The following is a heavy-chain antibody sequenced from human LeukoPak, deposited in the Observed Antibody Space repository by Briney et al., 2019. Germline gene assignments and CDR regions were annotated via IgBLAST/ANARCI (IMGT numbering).Heavy chain of an antibody. V-gene: IGHV1-46*01. D-gene: IGHD6-13*01. Sequence: GASVKVSCKASGYTFTSYAMNWVRQAPGQGLEWMGIINPSGGSTSYAQKFQGRVTMTRDMSTSTVYMELSSLRSEDTAVYYCARSPTFIAAAGTEHRSYYYYYMDVCGKGTTVTVSS. CDR2: INPSGGST. CDR3: ARSPTFIAAAGTEHRSYYYYYMDV. J-gene: IGHJ6*03. CDR1: GYTFTSYA.